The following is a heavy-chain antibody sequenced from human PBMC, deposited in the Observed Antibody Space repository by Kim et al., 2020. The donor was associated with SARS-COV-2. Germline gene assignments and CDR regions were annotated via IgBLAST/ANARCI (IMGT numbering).Heavy chain of an antibody. J-gene: IGHJ4*02. D-gene: IGHD6-13*01. Sequence: PSLKSRVTISVDTSKNQFSLKLSSVTAADTAVYYCARLSSWYYGRGGFDYWGQGTLVTVSS. V-gene: IGHV4-59*08. CDR3: ARLSSWYYGRGGFDY.